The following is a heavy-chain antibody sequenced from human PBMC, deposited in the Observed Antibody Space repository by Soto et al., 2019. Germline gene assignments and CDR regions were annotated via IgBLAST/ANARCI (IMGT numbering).Heavy chain of an antibody. Sequence: GGSLRLSCAASGFTFSSYWMSWVRQAPGKGLEWVANIKQDGSEKYYVDSVKGRFTISRDNAKNSLYLQMNSLRAEDTAVYYCARGFYDILTGGLDYWGQGTLVTVSS. CDR3: ARGFYDILTGGLDY. CDR2: IKQDGSEK. CDR1: GFTFSSYW. V-gene: IGHV3-7*01. D-gene: IGHD3-9*01. J-gene: IGHJ4*02.